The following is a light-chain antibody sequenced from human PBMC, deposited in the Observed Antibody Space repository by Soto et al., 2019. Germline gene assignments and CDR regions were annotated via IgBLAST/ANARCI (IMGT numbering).Light chain of an antibody. CDR2: EVS. CDR1: SSDMGGYNY. J-gene: IGLJ1*01. V-gene: IGLV2-8*01. Sequence: QSALTQPPSASGSPGQSVTISCTGTSSDMGGYNYVSWYQQHPGKAPKLMIYEVSKRPSGVTDRFSGSKSGNTASLTVSVLQAEDETGDYCGSYAGSNNDVFGSGTELTVL. CDR3: GSYAGSNNDV.